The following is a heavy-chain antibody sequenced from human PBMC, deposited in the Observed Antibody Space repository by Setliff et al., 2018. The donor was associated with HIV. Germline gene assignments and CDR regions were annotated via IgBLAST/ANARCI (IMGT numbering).Heavy chain of an antibody. J-gene: IGHJ5*02. CDR3: ARVGWSVTGP. CDR1: GGPFSSYS. V-gene: IGHV1-69*04. D-gene: IGHD6-19*01. CDR2: IIPMFSIP. Sequence: GASVKVSCKASGGPFSSYSITWVRQAPGQGLEWMGRIIPMFSIPNYSQRFQGRVTITADRSTNTVYMELSSLRSDDTAVYYCARVGWSVTGPWGQGTLVTVSS.